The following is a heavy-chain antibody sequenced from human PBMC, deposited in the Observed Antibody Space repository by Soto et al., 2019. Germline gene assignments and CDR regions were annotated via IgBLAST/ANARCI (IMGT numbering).Heavy chain of an antibody. CDR1: GFTFSSYW. V-gene: IGHV3-7*03. CDR3: AEGTTG. Sequence: EVQLVESGGGLVQPGGSLRLSCAASGFTFSSYWMIWVRQAPGKGLEWVANINQDGSKKYYVDSVKGRFTISRDNGKNSLYQQMNTLRAEDTAEYYCAEGTTGWGQGTLVTVSS. J-gene: IGHJ4*02. D-gene: IGHD3-10*01. CDR2: INQDGSKK.